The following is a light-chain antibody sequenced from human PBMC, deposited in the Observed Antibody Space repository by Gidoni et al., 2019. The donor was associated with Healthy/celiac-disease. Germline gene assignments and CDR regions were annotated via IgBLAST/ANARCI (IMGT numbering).Light chain of an antibody. V-gene: IGKV3-15*01. CDR1: QSVSSN. J-gene: IGKJ3*01. Sequence: EIVMTQSPATLSVSPGERATLSCRASQSVSSNLAWYQQKPGQAPMLLIYGASTRATGIPARFSGSGSGTEFTLTIRSLQSEDFAVYYCQQYNNWPPITFGPGTKVDIK. CDR3: QQYNNWPPIT. CDR2: GAS.